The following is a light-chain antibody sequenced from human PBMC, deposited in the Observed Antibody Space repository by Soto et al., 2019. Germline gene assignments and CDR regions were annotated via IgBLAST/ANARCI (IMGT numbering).Light chain of an antibody. CDR3: QQYNSYSWT. V-gene: IGKV3-15*01. CDR1: HSVGSL. J-gene: IGKJ1*01. CDR2: GAS. Sequence: EVVMTQSPATLSVSPGERATLSCRASHSVGSLLAWYQQKPGQAPRLLIYGASTRATGIPARFTGSGSGTGFTLTISSLQPDDFATYYCQQYNSYSWTFGQGTKGDIK.